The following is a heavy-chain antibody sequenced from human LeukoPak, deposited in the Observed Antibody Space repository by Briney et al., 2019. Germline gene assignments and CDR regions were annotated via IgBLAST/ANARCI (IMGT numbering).Heavy chain of an antibody. CDR1: GFTFSSYW. J-gene: IGHJ4*02. D-gene: IGHD5-18*01. V-gene: IGHV3-7*03. CDR2: INQDESSK. Sequence: QPGGSLRLSCAVSGFTFSSYWMGWVRQAPGKGLAWVANINQDESSKYYEDSVKGRFTISRDNSKNTLFLQMNSLRADDTAVYYCAKEQRAYTYGSFDYWGQGTLLTVSS. CDR3: AKEQRAYTYGSFDY.